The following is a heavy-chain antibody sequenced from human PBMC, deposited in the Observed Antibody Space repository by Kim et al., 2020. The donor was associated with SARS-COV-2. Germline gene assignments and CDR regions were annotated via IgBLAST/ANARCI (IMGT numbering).Heavy chain of an antibody. CDR2: INLSGGST. CDR3: ARDRGMAAPFLVH. D-gene: IGHD3-10*01. V-gene: IGHV1-46*01. J-gene: IGHJ4*02. Sequence: ASVKVSCKSSGYTFTNYYMHWVRQAPGQGPGWMGVINLSGGSTSYAQRFQGRVTVTRDTSTSTVYMELRSLTPEDTAVYYCARDRGMAAPFLVHWGQGTLVTVSS. CDR1: GYTFTNYY.